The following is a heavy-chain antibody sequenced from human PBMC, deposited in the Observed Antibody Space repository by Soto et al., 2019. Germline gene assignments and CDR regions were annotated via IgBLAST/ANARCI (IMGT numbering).Heavy chain of an antibody. V-gene: IGHV3-9*01. D-gene: IGHD6-19*01. J-gene: IGHJ4*02. CDR1: GFTFDDYA. CDR3: AKDNIAVAAFDY. Sequence: PGGSLRLSCAASGFTFDDYAMHWVRQAPGRGLEWVSGISWNSGSIGYADSVKGRFTISRDNAKNSLYLQMNSLRAEDTALYYCAKDNIAVAAFDYWGQGTLVTVSS. CDR2: ISWNSGSI.